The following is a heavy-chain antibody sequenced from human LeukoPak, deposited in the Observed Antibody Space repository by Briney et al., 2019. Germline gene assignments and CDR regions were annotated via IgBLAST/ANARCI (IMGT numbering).Heavy chain of an antibody. CDR1: AGTFSSYA. J-gene: IGHJ6*02. V-gene: IGHV1-69*13. CDR3: ARLPPIVVVPAASYYYYYGMDV. Sequence: SVTVSCKASAGTFSSYAISWVRQAPGQGLEWMGGIIPIFGTANYAQKMQGRGTITADQSTSTAYMELSSLRSEDTAVYYCARLPPIVVVPAASYYYYYGMDVWGQGTTVTVSS. CDR2: IIPIFGTA. D-gene: IGHD2-2*01.